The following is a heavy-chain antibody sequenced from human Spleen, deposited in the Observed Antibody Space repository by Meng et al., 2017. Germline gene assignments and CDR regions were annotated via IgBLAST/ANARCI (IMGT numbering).Heavy chain of an antibody. Sequence: GESLKLSCAASGFTFSTYAMHWVRQAPGKGLGWVAVISYDESKKYYADSVQGRFTISRDNSKNTLYLQMNSLRAEDTAVYYCASAVTVQLVLIGYWGQGTLVTVSS. CDR2: ISYDESKK. CDR3: ASAVTVQLVLIGY. J-gene: IGHJ4*02. V-gene: IGHV3-30*01. D-gene: IGHD6-6*01. CDR1: GFTFSTYA.